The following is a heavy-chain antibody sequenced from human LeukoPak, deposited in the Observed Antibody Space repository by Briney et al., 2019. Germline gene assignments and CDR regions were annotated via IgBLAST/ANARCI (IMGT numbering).Heavy chain of an antibody. CDR2: IYTSGST. V-gene: IGHV4-61*02. J-gene: IGHJ3*02. CDR3: ARGGGWYQPRPDAFDI. D-gene: IGHD2-2*01. CDR1: GGSISSGSYY. Sequence: NPSETLSLTCTVSGGSISSGSYYWSWIRQPAGKGLEWIGRIYTSGSTNYNPSLKSRVTISVDTSKNQFSLKLSSVTAADTAVYYCARGGGWYQPRPDAFDIWGQGTMVTVSS.